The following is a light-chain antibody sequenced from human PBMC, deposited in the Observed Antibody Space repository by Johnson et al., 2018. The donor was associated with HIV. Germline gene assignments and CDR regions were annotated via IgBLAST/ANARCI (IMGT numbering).Light chain of an antibody. CDR1: TSNIGNNY. V-gene: IGLV1-51*01. Sequence: QSVLTQPPSVSAAPGQKVTVSCSGSTSNIGNNYVSWYQQLPGTAPKLLIYDNNKRPSGIPDRFSGSKSGTSATLGITGLQTGDEADYYCGTWDSSLYAYVFGTGTKFTAL. CDR3: GTWDSSLYAYV. J-gene: IGLJ1*01. CDR2: DNN.